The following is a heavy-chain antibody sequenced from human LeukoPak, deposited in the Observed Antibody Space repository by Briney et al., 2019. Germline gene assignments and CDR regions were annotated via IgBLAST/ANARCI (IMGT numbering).Heavy chain of an antibody. V-gene: IGHV1-2*02. CDR1: GYTFTGYY. J-gene: IGHJ4*02. CDR2: INPNSGGT. CDR3: ARDLLDSSGYHIRPIDY. D-gene: IGHD3-22*01. Sequence: ASVKVSCKASGYTFTGYYMHWVRQAPGQGLEWMGWINPNSGGTNHAQKFQGRVTMTRDTSISTAYTELSRLRSDDTAVYYCARDLLDSSGYHIRPIDYWGQGTLVTVSS.